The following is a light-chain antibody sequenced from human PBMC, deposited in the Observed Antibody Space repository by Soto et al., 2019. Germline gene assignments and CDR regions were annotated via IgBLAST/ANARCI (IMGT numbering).Light chain of an antibody. V-gene: IGKV1-39*01. CDR3: LQSYSTPWT. J-gene: IGKJ1*01. Sequence: DIQMTQSPASLSASVGDRVTITCRASLSVYTYLGWYQHKPGEAPKLLIYSTSTLQSGVPSRFSGSGSGTDFTLTISSLQPEDYATYYCLQSYSTPWTLGQGTRVEIK. CDR2: STS. CDR1: LSVYTY.